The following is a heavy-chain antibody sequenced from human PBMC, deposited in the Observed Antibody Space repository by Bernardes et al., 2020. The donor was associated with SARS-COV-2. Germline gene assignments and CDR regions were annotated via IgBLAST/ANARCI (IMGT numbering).Heavy chain of an antibody. Sequence: GGSLRLSCAASGFIFIDYAMHWVRQAPGKGLEWVALISHDGGHNYYADSVRGRFTVSRDNSKNTLYLQINSLRAEDTAMYYCAKILSSGWFDLRVGYFENWGQGTLVTVSS. CDR2: ISHDGGHN. D-gene: IGHD6-19*01. J-gene: IGHJ4*02. V-gene: IGHV3-30*18. CDR3: AKILSSGWFDLRVGYFEN. CDR1: GFIFIDYA.